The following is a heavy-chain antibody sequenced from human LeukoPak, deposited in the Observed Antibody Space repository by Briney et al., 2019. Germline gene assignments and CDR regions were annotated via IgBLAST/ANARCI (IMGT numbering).Heavy chain of an antibody. D-gene: IGHD3-22*01. V-gene: IGHV3-48*03. Sequence: PGGSLRLSCAASGFTFSSYEMNWVRQASGKGLEWVSYISSSGSTIYYADSVKGRFTISRDNAKNSLYLQMNSLRAEDTAVYYCARDHFRPYYYDSGPGSFDYWGQGTLVTVSS. J-gene: IGHJ4*02. CDR1: GFTFSSYE. CDR2: ISSSGSTI. CDR3: ARDHFRPYYYDSGPGSFDY.